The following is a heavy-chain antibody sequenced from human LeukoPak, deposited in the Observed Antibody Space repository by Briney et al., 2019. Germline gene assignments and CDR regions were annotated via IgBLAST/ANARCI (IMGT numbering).Heavy chain of an antibody. CDR1: GYTFTGYY. D-gene: IGHD2-21*01. CDR2: INPNSGGT. V-gene: IGHV1-2*02. J-gene: IGHJ4*02. CDR3: ARDVRRLHMTPLGY. Sequence: GASVTVSCKASGYTFTGYYMHWVRQAPGQGLEGMGWINPNSGGTNYAQKFQGRVTMTRDTSISTAYMELSRLRSDDTAVYYCARDVRRLHMTPLGYWGQGTLVTVSS.